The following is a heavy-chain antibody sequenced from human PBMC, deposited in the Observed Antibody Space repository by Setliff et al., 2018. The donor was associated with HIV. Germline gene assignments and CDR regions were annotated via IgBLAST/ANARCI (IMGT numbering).Heavy chain of an antibody. CDR1: GGSFSGYY. CDR2: INHSGNT. D-gene: IGHD4-17*01. Sequence: SETLSLTCAVYGGSFSGYYWSWIRQPPGKGLEWIGEINHSGNTNYNPSLKSRVTISVDTSKNQFTLNLNSVTAEDTAVYYCAKKGLDDYGDYLNLRWCFDLWGRGALVTVSS. J-gene: IGHJ2*01. CDR3: AKKGLDDYGDYLNLRWCFDL. V-gene: IGHV4-34*01.